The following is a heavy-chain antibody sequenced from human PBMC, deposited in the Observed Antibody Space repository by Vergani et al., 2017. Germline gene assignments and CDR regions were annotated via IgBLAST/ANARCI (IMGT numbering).Heavy chain of an antibody. V-gene: IGHV3-7*03. J-gene: IGHJ4*02. Sequence: EVQLVESGGGLVQPGGSLRLSCAASGFIFSSYWMSWVRQAPGKGLEWVANIKQDGSEKYYVDSVKGRFTVSRDNAKNSRYLKRNSLRAEDTAVYYCAGDSGMGATRQTIVEYGGQGTLVTVSS. CDR3: AGDSGMGATRQTIVEY. CDR2: IKQDGSEK. CDR1: GFIFSSYW. D-gene: IGHD1-26*01.